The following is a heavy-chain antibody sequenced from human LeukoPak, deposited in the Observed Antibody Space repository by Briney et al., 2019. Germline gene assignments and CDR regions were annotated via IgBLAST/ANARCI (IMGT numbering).Heavy chain of an antibody. Sequence: SETLSLTCTVSGGSISSSSYYWGWIRQPPGKGLEWIGSIYYSGSTYYNPSLKSRVTISVDTSKNQFSLKLSSVTAADTAVYYCARQSAQYYYGSGSYRAVLDYWGQGTLVTVSS. CDR2: IYYSGST. V-gene: IGHV4-39*01. CDR3: ARQSAQYYYGSGSYRAVLDY. CDR1: GGSISSSSYY. D-gene: IGHD3-10*01. J-gene: IGHJ4*02.